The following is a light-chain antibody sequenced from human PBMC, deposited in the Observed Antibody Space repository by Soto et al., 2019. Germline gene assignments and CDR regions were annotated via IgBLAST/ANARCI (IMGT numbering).Light chain of an antibody. CDR1: SGHSSYI. V-gene: IGLV4-60*02. J-gene: IGLJ3*02. CDR2: LEGSGSY. CDR3: ETWDSSTHGV. Sequence: QSVLTQSASASASLGSSVKLTCTLNSGHSSYIIAWHQQQPGKAPRYLMNLEGSGSYNKGSGVPDRFSGSSSGADRYLTISSLQFEDEADYYCETWDSSTHGVFGGGTKLTVL.